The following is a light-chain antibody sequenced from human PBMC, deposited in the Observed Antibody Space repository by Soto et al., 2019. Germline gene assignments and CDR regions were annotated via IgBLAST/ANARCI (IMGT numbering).Light chain of an antibody. CDR1: QSITTY. J-gene: IGKJ4*01. CDR3: QQIYSAPLT. Sequence: DIQMTQSPSSLSASVGDRVTNTCRASQSITTYLNWYRQKPGKAPKLLIYAASSLQSGVPSRFSGSGSETEFTLSITSLHPEDFATYFCQQIYSAPLTFGGGTKVEIK. V-gene: IGKV1-39*01. CDR2: AAS.